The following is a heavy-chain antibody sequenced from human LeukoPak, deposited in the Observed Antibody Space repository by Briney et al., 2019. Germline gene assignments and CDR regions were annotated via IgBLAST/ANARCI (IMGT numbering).Heavy chain of an antibody. D-gene: IGHD6-13*01. V-gene: IGHV3-7*01. Sequence: GGSLRLSCAASGFTFSSYWMSWVRQAPGKGLEWVANMEYDGSEKYYVDSVKGRFTISRDNAKNSLYLQMNSLRAEDTAVYYCARDIEAAGLFLDYWGQGTLVTVSS. CDR2: MEYDGSEK. CDR3: ARDIEAAGLFLDY. J-gene: IGHJ4*02. CDR1: GFTFSSYW.